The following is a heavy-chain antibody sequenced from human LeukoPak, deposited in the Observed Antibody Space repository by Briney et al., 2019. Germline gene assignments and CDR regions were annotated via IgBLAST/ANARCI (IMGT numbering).Heavy chain of an antibody. J-gene: IGHJ4*02. CDR1: GYTFTSYG. CDR3: ARELTYYDFWSGYYSPSYFDY. V-gene: IGHV1-18*01. D-gene: IGHD3-3*01. CDR2: ISAYNGNT. Sequence: GASVKVSCKASGYTFTSYGISWVRQAPGQGLEWMGWISAYNGNTNYAQKLQGRVTMTTDTSTSTAYMELRSLRSDDTAVYYCARELTYYDFWSGYYSPSYFDYWGQGSLVTVFS.